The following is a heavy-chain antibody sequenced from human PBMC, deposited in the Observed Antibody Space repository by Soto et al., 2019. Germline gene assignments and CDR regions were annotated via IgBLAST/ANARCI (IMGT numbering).Heavy chain of an antibody. CDR2: ISYGGST. CDR1: GGSINSGGYC. Sequence: QVQLQESGPGLVKPSQTLSLTCTVSGGSINSGGYCWSWIRQHPGKGLDWLGCISYGGSTSYNPSLKSRVTESVHTSKIQFSLKRTSVPAADTAVYYCSRGILVWGQGALITVSS. J-gene: IGHJ4*02. CDR3: SRGILV. V-gene: IGHV4-31*03. D-gene: IGHD5-18*01.